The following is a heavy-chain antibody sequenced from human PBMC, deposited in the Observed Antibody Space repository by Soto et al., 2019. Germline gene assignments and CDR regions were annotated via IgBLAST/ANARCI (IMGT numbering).Heavy chain of an antibody. V-gene: IGHV3-23*01. CDR2: ISGSGGST. Sequence: GGSLRLSCAASGFTFSSYAMSWVRQAPGKGLEWVSAISGSGGSTYYADSVKGRFTISRDNSKNTLYLQMNSLRAEDTAVYYCAKGTGRGEAMDEFWSGYYHTYYYYYMDVWGKGTTVTVSS. CDR3: AKGTGRGEAMDEFWSGYYHTYYYYYMDV. CDR1: GFTFSSYA. D-gene: IGHD3-3*01. J-gene: IGHJ6*03.